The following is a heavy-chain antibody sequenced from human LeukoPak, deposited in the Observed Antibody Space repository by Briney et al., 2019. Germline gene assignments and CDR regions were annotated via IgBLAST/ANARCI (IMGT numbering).Heavy chain of an antibody. CDR1: GFTFSSYA. CDR3: AKSAGYNDFDY. CDR2: ISSNGGST. Sequence: GGSLRLSCAASGFTFSSYAMHWVRQAPGKGLEYVSAISSNGGSTYYANSVKGRFTISRDNSKNTPYLQMGSLRAEDMAVYYCAKSAGYNDFDYWGQGTLVTVSS. J-gene: IGHJ4*02. D-gene: IGHD5-24*01. V-gene: IGHV3-64*01.